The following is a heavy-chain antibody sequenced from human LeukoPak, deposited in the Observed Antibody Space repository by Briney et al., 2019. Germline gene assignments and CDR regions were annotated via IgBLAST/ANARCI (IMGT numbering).Heavy chain of an antibody. CDR1: GGSFSGYY. CDR2: INHSGST. J-gene: IGHJ4*02. CDR3: ASGDYVWGSYRSY. Sequence: SETLSLTCAVYGGSFSGYYWSWIRQPPGKGLEWIGEINHSGSTNYNPSLKSRVTKSVDTSKNQFSLKLSSVTAADTAVYYCASGDYVWGSYRSYWGQGTLVTVSS. D-gene: IGHD3-16*02. V-gene: IGHV4-34*01.